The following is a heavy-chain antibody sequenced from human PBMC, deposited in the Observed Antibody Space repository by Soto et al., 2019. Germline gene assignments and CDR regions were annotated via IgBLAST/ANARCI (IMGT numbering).Heavy chain of an antibody. CDR3: ARVSDIVVVVAARGGGSAFDI. CDR1: GYTFTSYG. D-gene: IGHD2-15*01. CDR2: ISAYNGNT. Sequence: GASVKVSCKASGYTFTSYGISWVRQAPGQGLEWMGWISAYNGNTNYAQKLQGRVTMTTDTSTSTAYMELRSLRSDDTAVYYCARVSDIVVVVAARGGGSAFDIWGQGTMVTVS. J-gene: IGHJ3*02. V-gene: IGHV1-18*01.